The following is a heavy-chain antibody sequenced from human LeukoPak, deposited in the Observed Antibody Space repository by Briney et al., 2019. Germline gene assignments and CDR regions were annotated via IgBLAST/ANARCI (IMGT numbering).Heavy chain of an antibody. V-gene: IGHV1-18*01. D-gene: IGHD3-22*01. Sequence: ASVKVSCKASGYTFINYGISWVRQAPGQGLEWMGWISAYNGNTNSAQKLQGRVTVTTDTSTSTAYMELRSLRSDDTAVYYCARVRVVMTTATPYYFDFWGQGTLVTVSS. CDR3: ARVRVVMTTATPYYFDF. J-gene: IGHJ4*02. CDR2: ISAYNGNT. CDR1: GYTFINYG.